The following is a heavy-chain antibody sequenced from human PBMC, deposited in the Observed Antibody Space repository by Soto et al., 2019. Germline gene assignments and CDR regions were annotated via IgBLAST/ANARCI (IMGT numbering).Heavy chain of an antibody. D-gene: IGHD3-10*01. J-gene: IGHJ4*02. CDR2: IRSKANSYAT. Sequence: PVGSLRLSCAASGFTFSGSAMHWVRQASGKGLEWVGRIRSKANSYATAYAASVKGRFTISRDDSKNTAYLQMNSLKTEDTAVYYCTSRPLVRGVIPVDYWGQGTLVTVSS. CDR1: GFTFSGSA. CDR3: TSRPLVRGVIPVDY. V-gene: IGHV3-73*01.